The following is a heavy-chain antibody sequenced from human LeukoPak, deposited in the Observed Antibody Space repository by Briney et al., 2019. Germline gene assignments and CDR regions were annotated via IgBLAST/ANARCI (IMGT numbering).Heavy chain of an antibody. CDR2: MNPNSGNT. V-gene: IGHV1-8*01. CDR3: ARRSFNYYDSSGTPDY. CDR1: GYTFTSYD. D-gene: IGHD3-22*01. J-gene: IGHJ4*02. Sequence: ASVKVSCKASGYTFTSYDINWVRQASGQGLEWMGWMNPNSGNTGYVQKFQGRVTMTTDTSTSTAYMELRSLRSDDTAVYYCARRSFNYYDSSGTPDYWGQGTLVTVSS.